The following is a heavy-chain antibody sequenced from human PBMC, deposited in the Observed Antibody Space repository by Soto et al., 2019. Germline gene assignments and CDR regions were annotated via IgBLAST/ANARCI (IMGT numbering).Heavy chain of an antibody. CDR2: ISGSGGST. CDR1: GFTFSSYA. Sequence: SLRLSCAASGFTFSSYAMSWVRQAPGKGLEWVSAISGSGGSTYYADSVKGRFTISRDNSKNTLYLQMNSLRAEDTAVYYCAKEYCSGGSCYSPVGGMDVWRQGTTVTVSS. CDR3: AKEYCSGGSCYSPVGGMDV. V-gene: IGHV3-23*01. J-gene: IGHJ6*02. D-gene: IGHD2-15*01.